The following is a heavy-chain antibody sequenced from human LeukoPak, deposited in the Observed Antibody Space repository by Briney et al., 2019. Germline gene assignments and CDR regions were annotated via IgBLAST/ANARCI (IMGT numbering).Heavy chain of an antibody. CDR3: AIAYESGIFYRAFAY. CDR2: ISGDSDNK. J-gene: IGHJ4*02. V-gene: IGHV3-43*02. Sequence: GGSLRLSCAASGFNVAAYAMYWVRQPPGKSLEWVSLISGDSDNKYSAASVKGRFAISRDNSKNSLYLQMNSLTTEDTALYYCAIAYESGIFYRAFAYWGQGALVTVSS. CDR1: GFNVAAYA. D-gene: IGHD3-10*01.